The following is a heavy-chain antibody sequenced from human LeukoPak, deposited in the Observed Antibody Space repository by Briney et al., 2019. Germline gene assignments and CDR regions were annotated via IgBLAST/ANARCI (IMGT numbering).Heavy chain of an antibody. Sequence: GSSVKVSCKASGGTFSSYAISWVRQAPGLGLEWMGGIIPIFGTANYAQKFQGRVTITADESTSTAYMELSSLRSEDTAVYYCARGIDSRDYYYYYMDVWGKGTTVTVSS. J-gene: IGHJ6*03. CDR2: IIPIFGTA. V-gene: IGHV1-69*01. CDR3: ARGIDSRDYYYYYMDV. CDR1: GGTFSSYA.